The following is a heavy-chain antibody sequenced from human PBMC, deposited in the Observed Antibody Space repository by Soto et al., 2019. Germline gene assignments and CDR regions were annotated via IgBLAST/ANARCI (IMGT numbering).Heavy chain of an antibody. CDR1: GFTFSSYS. Sequence: EVQLVESGGGLVQPGGSLRLSCAASGFTFSSYSMNWVRQAPGQGLQWVSYISSSSSTIYYSDSVKGRFTISRDNAKNSLYLQMNSLRDEDTAVYYCARDLDYYDSSGQRDYWGQGTLVTVSS. CDR3: ARDLDYYDSSGQRDY. V-gene: IGHV3-48*02. D-gene: IGHD3-22*01. J-gene: IGHJ4*02. CDR2: ISSSSSTI.